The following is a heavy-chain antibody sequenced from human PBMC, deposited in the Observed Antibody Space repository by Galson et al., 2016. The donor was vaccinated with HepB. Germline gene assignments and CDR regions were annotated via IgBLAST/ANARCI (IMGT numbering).Heavy chain of an antibody. CDR1: GFSLSTSGVG. J-gene: IGHJ4*02. CDR2: IYWDDDN. CDR3: AHGSGWLFDY. D-gene: IGHD6-19*01. Sequence: PALVKPTQTLTLTCTFSGFSLSTSGVGVGWIRQPPGKALEWLALIYWDDDNRYSPSLKSRLTVTKETSRNQVVLTMTNMDPVDTAKYYCAHGSGWLFDYWGQGTLVTVSS. V-gene: IGHV2-5*02.